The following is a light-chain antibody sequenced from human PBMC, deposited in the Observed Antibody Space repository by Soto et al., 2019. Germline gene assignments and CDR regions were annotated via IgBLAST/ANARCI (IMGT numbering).Light chain of an antibody. CDR3: QQYNNWPPDT. CDR1: QSVNIH. Sequence: EIVMTQSPATLSVSPGERATLSCRASQSVNIHLAWYQQKPGQAPRLLIYGASARATGIPARFSGSGSGTEFTLTISSLQSEDFAVYYCQQYNNWPPDTFGGGTKVDI. CDR2: GAS. V-gene: IGKV3-15*01. J-gene: IGKJ4*01.